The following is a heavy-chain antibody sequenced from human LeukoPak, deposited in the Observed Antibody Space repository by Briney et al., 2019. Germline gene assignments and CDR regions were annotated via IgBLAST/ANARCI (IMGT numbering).Heavy chain of an antibody. CDR2: IYYSGST. D-gene: IGHD3-22*01. V-gene: IGHV4-59*08. J-gene: IGHJ4*02. CDR1: GGSISSYY. CDR3: ARHLKGVIVVN. Sequence: SETLSLTCTVSGGSISSYYWSWIRQPPGKGLEWIGYIYYSGSTNYNPSLKSRVTISVDTSKNQFSLKLSSVPAADTAVYYCARHLKGVIVVNWGQGTLVTVSS.